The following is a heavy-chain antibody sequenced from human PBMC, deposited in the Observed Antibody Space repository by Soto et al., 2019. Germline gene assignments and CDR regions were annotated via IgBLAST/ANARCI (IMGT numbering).Heavy chain of an antibody. Sequence: SETLSLTCAVSGGSISSGGYSWSWIRQPPGKGLGWIGYIYHSGSTYYNPSLKSRVTISVDRSKNQFSLKLSSVTAADTAVYYCDSGNSDFWRGSPPTYGMDVWGQGTTLTVSS. D-gene: IGHD3-3*01. CDR1: GGSISSGGYS. CDR3: DSGNSDFWRGSPPTYGMDV. V-gene: IGHV4-30-2*01. J-gene: IGHJ6*02. CDR2: IYHSGST.